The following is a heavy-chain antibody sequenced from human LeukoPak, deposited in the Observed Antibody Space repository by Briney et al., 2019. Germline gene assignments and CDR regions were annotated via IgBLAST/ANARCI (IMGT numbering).Heavy chain of an antibody. D-gene: IGHD4-17*01. V-gene: IGHV1-46*01. Sequence: TSYAQKFQGRVTMTRDTSTSTVYMELSSLRSEDTAVYYCARIIDYGDLLSNYYYYGMDVWGQGTTVTVSS. CDR3: ARIIDYGDLLSNYYYYGMDV. J-gene: IGHJ6*02. CDR2: T.